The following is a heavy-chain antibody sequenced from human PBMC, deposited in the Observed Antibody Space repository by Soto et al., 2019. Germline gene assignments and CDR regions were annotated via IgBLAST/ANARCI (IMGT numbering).Heavy chain of an antibody. J-gene: IGHJ3*02. CDR2: XYXXXXX. V-gene: IGHV4-59*01. D-gene: IGHD3-10*01. CDR3: ARNYGDDAFDI. CDR1: GGSISSYY. Sequence: SETLDLTCTVSGGSISSYYWSWIRQPPGKGLEXXGXXYXXXXXNXXPSLKSRVTISVDTSKNQFSLKLSSVTAADTAVYYCARNYGDDAFDIWGQGTMVTVSS.